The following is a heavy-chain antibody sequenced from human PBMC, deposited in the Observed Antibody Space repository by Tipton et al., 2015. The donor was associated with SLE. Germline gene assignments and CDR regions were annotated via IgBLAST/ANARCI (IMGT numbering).Heavy chain of an antibody. CDR2: INHSGST. CDR1: GGSFSGYY. CDR3: ARDRPAAAGGIPFDY. J-gene: IGHJ4*02. V-gene: IGHV4-34*01. Sequence: TLSLTCAVYGGSFSGYYWSWIRQPPGKGLEWIGEINHSGSTNYNPSLKSRVTISVDTSKNQFSLKLSSVTAADTAVYYCARDRPAAAGGIPFDYWGQGTLVTVSS. D-gene: IGHD6-13*01.